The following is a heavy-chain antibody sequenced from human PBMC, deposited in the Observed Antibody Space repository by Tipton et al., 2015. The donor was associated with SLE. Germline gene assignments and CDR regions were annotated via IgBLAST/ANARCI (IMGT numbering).Heavy chain of an antibody. J-gene: IGHJ3*02. Sequence: QLVQSGAEVKKPGESLKISCKGSGFTFTSYWIGWVRQLPGKGLEWMGIIYPGDSDTRYSLSFQGQVTISADKSITTAYLQWSSLKASDTAIYYCAKGKSGSYRDVFNIWGQGTMVTVSS. D-gene: IGHD3-10*01. CDR3: AKGKSGSYRDVFNI. V-gene: IGHV5-51*03. CDR2: IYPGDSDT. CDR1: GFTFTSYW.